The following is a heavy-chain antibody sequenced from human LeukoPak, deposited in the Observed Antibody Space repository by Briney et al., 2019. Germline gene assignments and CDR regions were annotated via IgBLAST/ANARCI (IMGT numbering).Heavy chain of an antibody. CDR1: GFTFSTYS. CDR2: ITGSSRTI. CDR3: ARDRGTGWAIDY. Sequence: PGGSLRLSCAASGFTFSTYSMIWVRQAPGKGLEWISYITGSSRTIYYADSVKGRFTISRDKAKNSLFLQMNSLRDEDTAIYYCARDRGTGWAIDYWGQGTPVTVSS. D-gene: IGHD6-19*01. J-gene: IGHJ4*02. V-gene: IGHV3-48*02.